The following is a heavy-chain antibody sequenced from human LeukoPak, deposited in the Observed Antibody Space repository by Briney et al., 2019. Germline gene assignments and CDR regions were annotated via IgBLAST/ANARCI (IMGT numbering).Heavy chain of an antibody. V-gene: IGHV3-30-3*01. CDR3: ARDSPGYCSGGSCYLGHYYYYGMDV. D-gene: IGHD2-15*01. CDR1: GFTFGSYA. CDR2: ISYDGSNK. Sequence: GRSLRLSCAASGFTFGSYAMHWVRQAPGKGLEWVAVISYDGSNKYYADSVKGRFTISRDNSKNTLYLQMDSLRAEDTAVYYCARDSPGYCSGGSCYLGHYYYYGMDVWGQGTTVTVSS. J-gene: IGHJ6*02.